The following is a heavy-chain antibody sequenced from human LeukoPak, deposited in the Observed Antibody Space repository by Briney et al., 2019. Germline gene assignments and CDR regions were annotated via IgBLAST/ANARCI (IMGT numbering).Heavy chain of an antibody. V-gene: IGHV1-69*13. D-gene: IGHD1-26*01. Sequence: ASVKVSCKAPGGTFSSYAISWVRQAPGQGLEWMGGIIPIFGTANYAQKFQGRVTITADESTSTAYMELSSLRSDDTAVYYCAGATLNWFDPWGQGTLVTVSS. CDR2: IIPIFGTA. J-gene: IGHJ5*02. CDR1: GGTFSSYA. CDR3: AGATLNWFDP.